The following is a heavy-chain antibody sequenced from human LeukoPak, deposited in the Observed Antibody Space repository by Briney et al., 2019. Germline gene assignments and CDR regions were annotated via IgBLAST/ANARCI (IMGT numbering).Heavy chain of an antibody. CDR2: ISWNSGSI. CDR3: AKANYYDSSGWIGY. D-gene: IGHD3-22*01. Sequence: PGGSLRLSCAASGFTFDDYAMHWVRQAPGKGLEWVSGISWNSGSIGYADSVKGRFTISRDNAKNSLYLQMNGLRAEDTALYYCAKANYYDSSGWIGYWGQGTLVTVSS. J-gene: IGHJ4*02. V-gene: IGHV3-9*01. CDR1: GFTFDDYA.